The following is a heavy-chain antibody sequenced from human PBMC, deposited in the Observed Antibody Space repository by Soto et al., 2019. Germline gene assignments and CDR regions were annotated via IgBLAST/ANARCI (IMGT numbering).Heavy chain of an antibody. D-gene: IGHD1-1*01. CDR3: APRTPALDY. J-gene: IGHJ4*02. CDR2: ITTDKGKT. V-gene: IGHV1-18*01. CDR1: GYTFTNYG. Sequence: QVQLVQSGPEVKKPGASVKVSCKTSGYTFTNYGISWVRQAPGQGLEWMGWITTDKGKTTYAQKFQGRVTMTTDTSTSAADMELRCLRSHDTAMYYCAPRTPALDYRGQGTLVTVSS.